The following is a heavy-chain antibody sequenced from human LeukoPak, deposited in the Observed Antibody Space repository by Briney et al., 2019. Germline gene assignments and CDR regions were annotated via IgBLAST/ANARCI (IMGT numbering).Heavy chain of an antibody. Sequence: ASVKVSCKAFGYTFTSNYMHWVRQAPGQGLEWMGIINPSVGSTTYAQKFQGRVTMTRDTSTSTIYMELSSLRSEDTAVFYCAREGFGSGVRMGFDIWGQGTMVTVSS. CDR3: AREGFGSGVRMGFDI. V-gene: IGHV1-46*01. D-gene: IGHD2-15*01. J-gene: IGHJ3*02. CDR1: GYTFTSNY. CDR2: INPSVGST.